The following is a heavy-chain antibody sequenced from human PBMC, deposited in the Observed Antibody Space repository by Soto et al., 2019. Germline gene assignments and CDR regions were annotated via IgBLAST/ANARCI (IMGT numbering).Heavy chain of an antibody. J-gene: IGHJ4*02. CDR3: GKERRGSGWFVCSY. CDR2: ISGNGEDT. CDR1: GFTFSSYS. V-gene: IGHV3-23*01. D-gene: IGHD6-19*01. Sequence: GGSLRLSCAASGFTFSSYSMSWVRQAPGKGLEWVSAISGNGEDTSYADSVRGRFTISRDNSKDTLFLQMNSLRADDTAVYYCGKERRGSGWFVCSYGGQGILVTV.